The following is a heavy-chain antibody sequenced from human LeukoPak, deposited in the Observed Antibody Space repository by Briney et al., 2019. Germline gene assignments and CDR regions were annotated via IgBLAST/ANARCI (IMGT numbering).Heavy chain of an antibody. CDR2: IYYSGKT. D-gene: IGHD3-10*01. Sequence: PSETLSLTCIVSGDSISSSAYFWGWIRQPPGKGLEWIGSIYYSGKTYYSASLKSRVTMSVDTSKNLFSLRLTSVTAADTAIFYCARRRWYGGFDFWGQGTLVTVS. V-gene: IGHV4-39*01. CDR3: ARRRWYGGFDF. CDR1: GDSISSSAYF. J-gene: IGHJ4*02.